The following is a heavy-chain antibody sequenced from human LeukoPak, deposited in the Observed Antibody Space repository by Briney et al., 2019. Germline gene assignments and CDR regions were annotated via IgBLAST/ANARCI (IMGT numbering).Heavy chain of an antibody. Sequence: PSETLSLTCAAYGGSFSGYYWSWIRQPPGKGLEWIGEINHSGSTNYNPSLKSRVTISVDTSKNQFSLKLSSVTAADTAVYYCARVSVAGPYYYYGMDVWGQGTTVTVSS. CDR3: ARVSVAGPYYYYGMDV. J-gene: IGHJ6*02. D-gene: IGHD6-19*01. CDR2: INHSGST. V-gene: IGHV4-34*01. CDR1: GGSFSGYY.